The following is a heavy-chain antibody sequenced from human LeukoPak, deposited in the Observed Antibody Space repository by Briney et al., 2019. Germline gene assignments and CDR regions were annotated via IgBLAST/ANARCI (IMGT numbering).Heavy chain of an antibody. CDR2: ISGSGGST. D-gene: IGHD2-2*02. CDR3: AKDINPPAAIWAGWFDP. CDR1: GFTFSSYA. V-gene: IGHV3-23*01. J-gene: IGHJ5*02. Sequence: GGSLRLSCAASGFTFSSYAMSWVRQAPGKGLEWVSAISGSGGSTYYADSVKGRFTISRDNSKNTLYLQMNSLRAEDTAVYYCAKDINPPAAIWAGWFDPWGQGTLVTVSS.